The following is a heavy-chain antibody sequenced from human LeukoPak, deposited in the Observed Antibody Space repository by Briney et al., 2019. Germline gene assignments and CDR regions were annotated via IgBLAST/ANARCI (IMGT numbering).Heavy chain of an antibody. CDR3: ARPIKRGYDFWVDYYYGMDV. CDR2: IIPIFGTA. J-gene: IGHJ6*02. D-gene: IGHD3-3*01. Sequence: GASVKVSCKASGGTFSSYAISWVRQAPGQGLEWMGGIIPIFGTANYAQKFQGRVTITADESTSTAYMELSSLRSEDTAVYYCARPIKRGYDFWVDYYYGMDVWGQGTTVTVSS. V-gene: IGHV1-69*13. CDR1: GGTFSSYA.